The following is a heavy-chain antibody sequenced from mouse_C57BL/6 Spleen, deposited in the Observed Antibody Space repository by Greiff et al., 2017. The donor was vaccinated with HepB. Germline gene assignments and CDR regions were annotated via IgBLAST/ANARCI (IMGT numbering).Heavy chain of an antibody. CDR3: ARGVYYGYAMDY. CDR2: IDPSDSET. V-gene: IGHV1-52*01. CDR1: GYTFTSYW. J-gene: IGHJ4*01. D-gene: IGHD1-1*02. Sequence: VQLQQSGAELVRPGSSVKLSCKASGYTFTSYWMHWVKQRPIQGLEWIGNIDPSDSETHYNQKFKDKATLTVDKSSSTAYMQLSSLTSEDSAVYYCARGVYYGYAMDYWGQGTSVTVSS.